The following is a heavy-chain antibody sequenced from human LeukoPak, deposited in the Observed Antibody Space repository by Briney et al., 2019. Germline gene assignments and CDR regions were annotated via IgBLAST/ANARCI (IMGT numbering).Heavy chain of an antibody. D-gene: IGHD2-15*01. CDR1: GYTFTGYY. V-gene: IGHV1-2*02. CDR3: AREVGYCSGGSCLYFDY. CDR2: INPNSGGT. Sequence: ASVKVSCKASGYTFTGYYMHWVRQAPGQGLEWMGWINPNSGGTNYAQKFQGRVTMTRDTSISTAYMELSSLRSEDTAVYYCAREVGYCSGGSCLYFDYWGQGTLVTVSS. J-gene: IGHJ4*02.